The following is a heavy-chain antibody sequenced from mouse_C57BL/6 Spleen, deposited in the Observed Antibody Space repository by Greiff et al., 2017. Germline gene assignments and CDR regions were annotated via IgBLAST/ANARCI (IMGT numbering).Heavy chain of an antibody. CDR1: GYTFTGYW. J-gene: IGHJ1*03. CDR3: GRWRSVDYDYYWYFDV. D-gene: IGHD2-4*01. V-gene: IGHV1-9*01. Sequence: QVQLQQSGAELMKPGASVTLSCKASGYTFTGYWIDWVKQRPGHGLEWIGEILPGGGSTNYNEKFKGKATFTADTSSHTAYMQLSSLTTEDSANYYCGRWRSVDYDYYWYFDVWGTGTTVTVSS. CDR2: ILPGGGST.